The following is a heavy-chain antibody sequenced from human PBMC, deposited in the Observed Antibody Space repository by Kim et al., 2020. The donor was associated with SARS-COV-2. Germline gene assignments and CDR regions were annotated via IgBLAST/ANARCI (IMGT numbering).Heavy chain of an antibody. V-gene: IGHV3-7*01. CDR2: INKDGSGK. Sequence: GGSLRLSCAASGFNFNDYWMSWVRQLPGKGLEWVANINKDGSGKYYMDSVKGRITISRDNAKNSLFLQMNNLRAEDTAVYYCERSIDYWGQGTLVTVSS. CDR3: ERSIDY. CDR1: GFNFNDYW. J-gene: IGHJ4*02.